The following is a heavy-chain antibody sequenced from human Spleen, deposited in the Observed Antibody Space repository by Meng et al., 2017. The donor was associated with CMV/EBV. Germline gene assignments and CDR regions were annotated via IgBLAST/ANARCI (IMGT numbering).Heavy chain of an antibody. CDR3: ARSLNYGMDV. J-gene: IGHJ6*02. CDR2: ISAYNGNT. D-gene: IGHD3-16*01. CDR1: GGTFSSYT. V-gene: IGHV1-18*01. Sequence: ASVKVSCKASGGTFSSYTISWVRQAPGQGLEWMGWISAYNGNTNYAQKLQGRVTMTTDTSTSTAYMELSRLKSDDTAVYYCARSLNYGMDVWGQGTTVTVSS.